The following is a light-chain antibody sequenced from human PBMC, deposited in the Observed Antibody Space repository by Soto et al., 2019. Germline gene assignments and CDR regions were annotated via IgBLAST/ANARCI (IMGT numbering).Light chain of an antibody. CDR2: DAS. V-gene: IGKV3-11*01. J-gene: IGKJ5*01. CDR3: QQRSNWSIT. CDR1: QSVSSY. Sequence: EIVFTQSPATLSLSPGERATLYCRASQSVSSYLAWYQQKPGQAPRLLIYDASNRATGIPARFSGSGSGTDFTLTISSLEPEDFAVYYCQQRSNWSITFGQGTRLEIK.